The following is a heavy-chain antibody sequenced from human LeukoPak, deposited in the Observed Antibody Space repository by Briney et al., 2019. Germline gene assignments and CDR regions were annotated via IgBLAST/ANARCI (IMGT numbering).Heavy chain of an antibody. V-gene: IGHV3-9*01. CDR2: ISWNSGTI. CDR3: AKDMGSGSYYSPFDY. CDR1: GFTFDDYA. D-gene: IGHD3-10*01. Sequence: GGSLRLSCAASGFTFDDYAMHWVRQAPGKGLEWVSGISWNSGTIAYADSVKGRFTISRDNAKNSLYLQMNSPRAEDTALYYCAKDMGSGSYYSPFDYWGQGTLVTVSS. J-gene: IGHJ4*02.